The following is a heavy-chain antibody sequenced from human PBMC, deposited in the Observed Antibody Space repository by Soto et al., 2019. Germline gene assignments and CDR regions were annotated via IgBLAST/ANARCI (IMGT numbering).Heavy chain of an antibody. CDR2: TYYRSKWYN. Sequence: SQTLSLTCVISGDSVSSNSAAWNWIRQSPSRGLEWLGRTYYRSKWYNDYAVSVKSRLTINPDTSKNQFSLQLNSVTPEDTAVYYCARDFYSSSSYYYYYYGMDVWGQGTTVTVSS. V-gene: IGHV6-1*01. D-gene: IGHD6-6*01. CDR1: GDSVSSNSAA. J-gene: IGHJ6*02. CDR3: ARDFYSSSSYYYYYYGMDV.